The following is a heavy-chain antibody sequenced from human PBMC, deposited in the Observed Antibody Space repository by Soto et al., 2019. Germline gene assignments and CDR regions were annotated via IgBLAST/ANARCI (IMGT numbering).Heavy chain of an antibody. J-gene: IGHJ4*02. D-gene: IGHD3-3*01. Sequence: ESGPTLVNPTQTLTLTCTFSGFSLSTGGVGVGWIRQPPGKALEWLAIIYWDDETRYSPSLKNRLTISKDTFKNQVVLTMTNMDPVDTATYYCAYRRHFCSGYTRCLDYWGQGTLVTVSS. CDR2: IYWDDET. CDR3: AYRRHFCSGYTRCLDY. V-gene: IGHV2-5*02. CDR1: GFSLSTGGVG.